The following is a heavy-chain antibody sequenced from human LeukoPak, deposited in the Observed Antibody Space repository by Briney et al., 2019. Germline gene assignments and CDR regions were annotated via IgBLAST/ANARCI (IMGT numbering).Heavy chain of an antibody. V-gene: IGHV1-69*13. CDR2: NIPIFGTA. CDR1: GGTFSSYA. J-gene: IGHJ6*02. Sequence: SVKVSCKASGGTFSSYAISWVRQAPGQGLEWMGGNIPIFGTANYAQKFQGRVTITADESTSTAYMELSSLRSEDTAVYYCARGHSNYGFGLSYYYGMDVWGQGTTVTVSS. CDR3: ARGHSNYGFGLSYYYGMDV. D-gene: IGHD4-11*01.